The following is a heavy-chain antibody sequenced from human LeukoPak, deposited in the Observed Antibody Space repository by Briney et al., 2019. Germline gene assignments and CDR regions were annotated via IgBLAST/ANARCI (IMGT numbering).Heavy chain of an antibody. V-gene: IGHV3-21*01. Sequence: GGSLRLSCAASGFTFSSFAMTWVRQAPGKGLEWVSSMSSGGTYIYYPDSVRGRFTISRDDAKNSLFLLMNNLRAEDTAVYYCARDRPTGASRVFVVQWGQGTLVTVSS. D-gene: IGHD3-3*01. CDR3: ARDRPTGASRVFVVQ. CDR1: GFTFSSFA. CDR2: MSSGGTYI. J-gene: IGHJ4*02.